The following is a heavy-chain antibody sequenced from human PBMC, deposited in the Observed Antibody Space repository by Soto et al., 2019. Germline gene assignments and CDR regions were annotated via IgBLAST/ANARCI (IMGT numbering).Heavy chain of an antibody. CDR3: AKVGYSSSLGEVYYYYYMDV. V-gene: IGHV3-23*01. CDR1: GFTFSSYA. Sequence: EVQLLESGGGLVQPGGSLRLSCAASGFTFSSYAMSWVRQAPGKGLELVSAISGSGGSTYYADSVKGRFTISSDNSKNTLSLQLSSLRAEDTAVYYCAKVGYSSSLGEVYYYYYMDVWGKGTTVTVSS. CDR2: ISGSGGST. D-gene: IGHD6-6*01. J-gene: IGHJ6*03.